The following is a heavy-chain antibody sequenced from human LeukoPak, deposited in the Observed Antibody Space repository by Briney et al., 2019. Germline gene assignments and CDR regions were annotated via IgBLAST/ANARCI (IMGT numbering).Heavy chain of an antibody. CDR1: GFSFNSYA. J-gene: IGHJ4*02. Sequence: GRSLRLSCAASGFSFNSYAMHWARQTPGKGLEWVAVISYDGGNKDYAHSVKGRFPLSRDKAKNTLYLQMNSRRPDDTAVYYCARALDSSRWNVRDYGGQGTLVTVPS. D-gene: IGHD6-19*01. V-gene: IGHV3-30*04. CDR2: ISYDGGNK. CDR3: ARALDSSRWNVRDY.